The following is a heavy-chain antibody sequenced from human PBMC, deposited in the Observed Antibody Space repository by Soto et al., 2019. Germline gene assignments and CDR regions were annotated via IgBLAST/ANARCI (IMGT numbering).Heavy chain of an antibody. D-gene: IGHD3-9*01. CDR3: ARDSPASRWYADRYYDILRPGNSHYYYYGMDV. Sequence: SETLSLTCTVSGGSISSGDYYWSWIRQPPGKGLEWIGYIYYSGSTYYNPSLKSRVTISVDTSKNQFSLKLSSVTAADTAVYYCARDSPASRWYADRYYDILRPGNSHYYYYGMDVWGQGTTVTVSS. CDR1: GGSISSGDYY. CDR2: IYYSGST. J-gene: IGHJ6*02. V-gene: IGHV4-30-4*01.